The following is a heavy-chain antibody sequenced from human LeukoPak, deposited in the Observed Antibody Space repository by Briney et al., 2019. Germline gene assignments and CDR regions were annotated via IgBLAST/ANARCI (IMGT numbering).Heavy chain of an antibody. D-gene: IGHD3-22*01. J-gene: IGHJ4*02. CDR1: GFTVSSNY. CDR3: ARDRSSGEGTYFDY. Sequence: GGSLRLSCAASGFTVSSNYMSWVRQAPGKGLEWVSVTYSGGSTYYADSVKGRFTISRDNSKNTLYLQMNSLRAEDTAVYYCARDRSSGEGTYFDYWGQGTLVTVSS. CDR2: TYSGGST. V-gene: IGHV3-53*01.